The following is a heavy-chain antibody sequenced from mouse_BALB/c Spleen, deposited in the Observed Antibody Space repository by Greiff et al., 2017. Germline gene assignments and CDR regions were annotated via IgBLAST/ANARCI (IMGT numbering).Heavy chain of an antibody. Sequence: EVKLQESGAELVRSGASVKLSCTASGFNIKDYYMHWVKQRPEQGLEWIGWIDPENGDTEYAPKFQGKATMTADTSSNTAYLQLSSLTSEDTAVYYCNAYYEAMDYWGQGTSVTVSS. CDR1: GFNIKDYY. J-gene: IGHJ4*01. CDR2: IDPENGDT. CDR3: NAYYEAMDY. V-gene: IGHV14-4*02. D-gene: IGHD1-1*01.